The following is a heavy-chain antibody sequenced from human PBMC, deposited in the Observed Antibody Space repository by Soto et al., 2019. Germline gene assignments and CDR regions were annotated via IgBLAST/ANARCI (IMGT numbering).Heavy chain of an antibody. CDR1: GFTFSTND. Sequence: EVQLVESGGGLVQPGGSLRLSCAASGFTFSTNDFHWVRQATGKGLEWVSSIGTVNDIYYAGSVKGRFTLSRDNARNSLYLQMNSLRAEDSAVYYCASGRGGWEYWGQGTLVTVSS. CDR3: ASGRGGWEY. D-gene: IGHD6-19*01. J-gene: IGHJ4*02. V-gene: IGHV3-13*01. CDR2: IGTVNDI.